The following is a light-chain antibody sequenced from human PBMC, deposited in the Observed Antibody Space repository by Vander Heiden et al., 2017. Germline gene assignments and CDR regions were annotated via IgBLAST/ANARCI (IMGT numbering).Light chain of an antibody. Sequence: NFMLTQPHSVSESPGKTVTISCTGSSGSIAPNYVQWYQQRPGGAPTTVIYEDNQSPSGVPDRFSGSIDSSSNSASLTISGLKTEDEADYYCQSYDSTNVVFGGGTKLTVI. J-gene: IGLJ2*01. CDR2: EDN. CDR1: SGSIAPNY. CDR3: QSYDSTNVV. V-gene: IGLV6-57*02.